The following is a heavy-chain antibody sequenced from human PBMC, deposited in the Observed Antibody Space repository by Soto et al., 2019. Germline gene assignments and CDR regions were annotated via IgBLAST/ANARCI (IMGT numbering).Heavy chain of an antibody. Sequence: ASVKVSCKASGYTFTSYYMHWVRQAPGQGLEWMGIINPSGGSTSYAQKFQGRVTMTRDTSTSTVYMELSSLRSEDTAVYYCAQEIGRKGGMDVWGQGTKVTVSS. CDR2: INPSGGST. V-gene: IGHV1-46*01. CDR3: AQEIGRKGGMDV. J-gene: IGHJ6*02. CDR1: GYTFTSYY.